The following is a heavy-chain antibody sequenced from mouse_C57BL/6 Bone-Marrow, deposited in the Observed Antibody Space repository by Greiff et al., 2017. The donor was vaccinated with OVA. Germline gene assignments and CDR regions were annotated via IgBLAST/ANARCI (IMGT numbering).Heavy chain of an antibody. Sequence: QVQLQQPGAELVKPGASVKLSCKASGYTFTSYWMQWVKQRPGQGLEWIGEIDPSDSYTNYNQKFKGKATLTVDTSSSTAYMQLSSLTSEDSAVYYCARDVITTVGERYYFDYWGQGTTLTVSS. CDR1: GYTFTSYW. V-gene: IGHV1-50*01. J-gene: IGHJ2*01. D-gene: IGHD1-1*01. CDR2: IDPSDSYT. CDR3: ARDVITTVGERYYFDY.